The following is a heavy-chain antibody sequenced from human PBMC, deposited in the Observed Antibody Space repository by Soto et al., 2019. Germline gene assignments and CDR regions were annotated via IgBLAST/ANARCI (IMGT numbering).Heavy chain of an antibody. CDR2: IYHSGST. J-gene: IGHJ5*02. CDR3: ARGLGP. Sequence: SETLSLTCTVSGGYISSYFWSWIRQPPGKGLEWIGYIYHSGSTYYNPSLKSRVTISVDRSKNQFSLKLSSVTAADTAVYYCARGLGPWGQGTLVTVSS. D-gene: IGHD3-10*01. CDR1: GGYISSYF. V-gene: IGHV4-30-2*01.